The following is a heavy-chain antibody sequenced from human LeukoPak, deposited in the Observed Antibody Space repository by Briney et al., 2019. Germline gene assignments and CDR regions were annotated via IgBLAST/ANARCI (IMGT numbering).Heavy chain of an antibody. CDR1: GGSFSGYY. D-gene: IGHD6-19*01. J-gene: IGHJ5*02. CDR2: INHSGST. CDR3: ARTQWLGGGWFDP. Sequence: PSETLSLTCAVYGGSFSGYYWSWIRQPPGKGLEWIGEINHSGSTNYNPSLKSRVTISVDTSRNQFSLKLSSVTAADTAVYYCARTQWLGGGWFDPWGQGTLVTVSS. V-gene: IGHV4-34*01.